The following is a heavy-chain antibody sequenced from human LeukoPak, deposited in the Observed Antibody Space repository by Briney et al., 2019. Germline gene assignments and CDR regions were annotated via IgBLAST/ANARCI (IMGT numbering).Heavy chain of an antibody. J-gene: IGHJ4*02. CDR1: GFTFSSYS. CDR3: ARIHCNGGSCYSLDY. CDR2: ISSSSSYI. D-gene: IGHD2-15*01. Sequence: GGSLRLSCAASGFTFSSYSMNWVRQAPGKGLEWVSSISSSSSYIYYADSVKGRFTIPRDNAKNSLYLQMNSLRAEDTAVYYCARIHCNGGSCYSLDYWGQGTLVTVSS. V-gene: IGHV3-21*01.